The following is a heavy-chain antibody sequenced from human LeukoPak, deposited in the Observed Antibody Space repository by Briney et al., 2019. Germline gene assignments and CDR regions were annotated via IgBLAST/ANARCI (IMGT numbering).Heavy chain of an antibody. Sequence: GGSLRLSCAASGFTFSSYTMNWVRQAPGKALEWVSSISSSSSYIYYADSVKGRFTISRDNAKNSLYLQMNSLRAEDTAVYYCASGITGTTSNYWGQGTLVTVSS. CDR1: GFTFSSYT. CDR3: ASGITGTTSNY. V-gene: IGHV3-21*01. D-gene: IGHD1-7*01. J-gene: IGHJ4*02. CDR2: ISSSSSYI.